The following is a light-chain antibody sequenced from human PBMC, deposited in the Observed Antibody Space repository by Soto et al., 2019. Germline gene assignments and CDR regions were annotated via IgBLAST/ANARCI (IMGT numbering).Light chain of an antibody. CDR1: RSVVGGYHY. CDR2: DVS. Sequence: QAVVTLPAPVSGSPGPSVSKCCAGRRSVVGGYHYVSWYQQHPGKAPNLMIYDVSNRPSGVSNRFSGSKSGNTASLTISGLEAEVEADYYCSSYTSSSTYVFGTGTTGTV. CDR3: SSYTSSSTYV. V-gene: IGLV2-14*01. J-gene: IGLJ1*01.